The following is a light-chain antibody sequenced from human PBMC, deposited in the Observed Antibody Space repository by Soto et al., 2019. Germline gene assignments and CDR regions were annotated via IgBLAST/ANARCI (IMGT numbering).Light chain of an antibody. V-gene: IGLV1-44*01. CDR2: KNN. J-gene: IGLJ3*02. Sequence: QPVLTQPPSASGTPGQRVTISCSGSRSNIGTKPVSWYQQFPGTAPKLLIYKNNQRPSGVPDRFSGSKSGTSAALAISGLQSEDEADYYCAAWDDSLNAWVFGGGTKLTVL. CDR1: RSNIGTKP. CDR3: AAWDDSLNAWV.